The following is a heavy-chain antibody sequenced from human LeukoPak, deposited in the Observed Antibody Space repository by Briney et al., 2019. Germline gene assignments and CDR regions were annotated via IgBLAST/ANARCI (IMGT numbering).Heavy chain of an antibody. CDR1: GLTISSNY. CDR2: IYSGGST. J-gene: IGHJ3*02. CDR3: ARDPSRRGDAFDI. V-gene: IGHV3-66*02. Sequence: GGSLRLSCAASGLTISSNYMSWVRQAPGQGLEWVSVIYSGGSTYYADSVKGRFTISRDNSKNTLYLQMNSLRAEDTAVYYCARDPSRRGDAFDIWGQGTMVTVSS.